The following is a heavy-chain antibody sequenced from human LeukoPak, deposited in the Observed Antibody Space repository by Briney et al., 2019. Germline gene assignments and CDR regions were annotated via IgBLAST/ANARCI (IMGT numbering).Heavy chain of an antibody. Sequence: PSETLSLTCTVSGGSISDSSYYWGWIRQPPGKGLECIGSIYYSGSPYYNPSLKSRVTMSIDTSKNQFSLTLNSVTATDTAVYYCARLRGHTSPDNWGQGSLVIVSS. CDR1: GGSISDSSYY. CDR2: IYYSGSP. V-gene: IGHV4-39*01. J-gene: IGHJ4*02. D-gene: IGHD3-10*01. CDR3: ARLRGHTSPDN.